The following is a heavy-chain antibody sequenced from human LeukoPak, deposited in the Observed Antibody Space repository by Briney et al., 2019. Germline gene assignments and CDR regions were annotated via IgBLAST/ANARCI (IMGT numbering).Heavy chain of an antibody. CDR3: ATRTVLRYFDWLSPRGFDY. CDR2: IYYSGST. V-gene: IGHV4-59*01. CDR1: GGSISSYY. J-gene: IGHJ4*02. D-gene: IGHD3-9*01. Sequence: SETLSLTCTVSGGSISSYYWSWIRQPPGKGLEWIGYIYYSGSTNYNPSLKSRVTISVDTSKNQFSLKLSSVTAADTAVYYCATRTVLRYFDWLSPRGFDYWGQGTLVTVSS.